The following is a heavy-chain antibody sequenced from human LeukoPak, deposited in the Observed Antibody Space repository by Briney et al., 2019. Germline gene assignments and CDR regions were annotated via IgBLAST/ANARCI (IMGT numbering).Heavy chain of an antibody. Sequence: TSETLSLTCTVSGYSISSGYYWGWIRQPPGKWLEWIGSIYHSGSTYYNPSLKSRVTISVDTSKNQSSLKLSSVTAADTAVYYCASITVTTGGSDYWGQGTLVTVSS. CDR1: GYSISSGYY. V-gene: IGHV4-38-2*02. D-gene: IGHD4-17*01. J-gene: IGHJ4*02. CDR3: ASITVTTGGSDY. CDR2: IYHSGST.